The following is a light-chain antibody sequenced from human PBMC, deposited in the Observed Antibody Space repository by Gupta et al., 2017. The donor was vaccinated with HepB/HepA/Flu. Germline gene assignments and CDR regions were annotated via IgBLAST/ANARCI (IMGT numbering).Light chain of an antibody. CDR3: TKYHHAMYT. Sequence: VLTHSPATLSVSPGERATLSCRASQSVHSNLAWYQPRPRKPPSFLVSAAVTRATGGPARCSGGGSGTVGMRTIRSMKSEVFASEERTKYHHAMYTFGQGTKLEIK. CDR1: QSVHSN. V-gene: IGKV3-15*01. CDR2: AAV. J-gene: IGKJ2*01.